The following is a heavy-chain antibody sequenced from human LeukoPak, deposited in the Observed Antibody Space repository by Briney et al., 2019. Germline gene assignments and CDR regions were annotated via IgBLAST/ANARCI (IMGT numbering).Heavy chain of an antibody. Sequence: GGSLRLSCAASGFTFSSYGMSWVRQAPGKGLEWVSYISSSGSTIYYADSVKGRFTISRDNAKNSLYLQMNSLRAEDTAVYYCAGEYYYGSGEDYWGQGTLVTVSS. V-gene: IGHV3-48*04. CDR3: AGEYYYGSGEDY. J-gene: IGHJ4*02. CDR2: ISSSGSTI. CDR1: GFTFSSYG. D-gene: IGHD3-10*01.